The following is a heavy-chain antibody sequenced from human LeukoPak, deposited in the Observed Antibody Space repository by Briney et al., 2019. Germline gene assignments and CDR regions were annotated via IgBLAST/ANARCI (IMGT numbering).Heavy chain of an antibody. CDR1: GFSFSTYG. V-gene: IGHV3-23*01. CDR2: ISLSGDRT. CDR3: AKVTYGSGTYGAFDY. D-gene: IGHD3-10*01. Sequence: GGTLRLPCAASGFSFSTYGMSWVRQAPGKGLEWISTISLSGDRTYYADSVKGRFTISRGNSKNTLYLQMNSLRAEDTAVYYCAKVTYGSGTYGAFDYWGQGTLVTVSS. J-gene: IGHJ4*02.